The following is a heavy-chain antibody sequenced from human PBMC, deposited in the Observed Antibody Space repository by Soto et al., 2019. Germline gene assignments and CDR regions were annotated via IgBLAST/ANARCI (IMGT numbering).Heavy chain of an antibody. D-gene: IGHD3-3*01. CDR2: IYYSGST. Sequence: SETLSLTCTVSGGSISSYYWSWIRQPPGKGLEWIGYIYYSGSTNYNPSLKSRVTISVDTSKNQFSLKLSSVTAADTAVYYCARVSPNHDARTRDDDFWSGLDAFDSWGQGTMVTVSS. CDR1: GGSISSYY. CDR3: ARVSPNHDARTRDDDFWSGLDAFDS. V-gene: IGHV4-59*01. J-gene: IGHJ3*02.